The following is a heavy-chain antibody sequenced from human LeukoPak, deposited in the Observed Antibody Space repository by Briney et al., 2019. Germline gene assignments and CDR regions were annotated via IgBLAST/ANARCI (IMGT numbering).Heavy chain of an antibody. CDR1: GFTFTNYG. Sequence: ASVKVSCKASGFTFTNYGFTWVRQAPGQGLEWMGWTSAYNGDTNYAQKLQGRVTMTTDTSTGTAYMELRSLRSDDTAVYYCARIAERQLAYFDYWGQGTLVTVSS. CDR2: TSAYNGDT. J-gene: IGHJ4*02. CDR3: ARIAERQLAYFDY. V-gene: IGHV1-18*01. D-gene: IGHD6-13*01.